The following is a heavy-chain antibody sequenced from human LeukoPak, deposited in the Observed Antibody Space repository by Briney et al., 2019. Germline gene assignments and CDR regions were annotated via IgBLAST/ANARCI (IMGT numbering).Heavy chain of an antibody. J-gene: IGHJ5*02. CDR3: ARGPPLTVTTPNCWFDP. CDR2: INPNSGGT. D-gene: IGHD4-17*01. V-gene: IGHV1-2*04. Sequence: ASVKVSCKASGYTFTGYYMHWVRQAPGQGLEWMGWINPNSGGTNYAQKFQGWVTMTRDTSISTAYIELSRLRSDDTAVYYCARGPPLTVTTPNCWFDPWGQGTLVTVSS. CDR1: GYTFTGYY.